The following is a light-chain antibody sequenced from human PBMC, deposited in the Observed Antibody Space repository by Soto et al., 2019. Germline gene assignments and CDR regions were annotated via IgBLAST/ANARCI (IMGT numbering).Light chain of an antibody. CDR2: EVS. CDR3: SSYTASSTLGV. J-gene: IGLJ1*01. CDR1: TSDVGGYNY. Sequence: QSALTQPASVSGSPGQSTTISCTGTTSDVGGYNYVSWYQQHPGKAPKLMIYEVSNRPSGVSNRFSGSKSGNTASLTISGLQAEDEADYYCSSYTASSTLGVFGTGTKPTVL. V-gene: IGLV2-14*01.